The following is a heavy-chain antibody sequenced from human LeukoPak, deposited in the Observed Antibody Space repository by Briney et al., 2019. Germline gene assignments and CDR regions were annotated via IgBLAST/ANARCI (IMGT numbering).Heavy chain of an antibody. Sequence: GGSLRLSCTASGFTFSSYWMHWVRQAPGKGLVWVSRINSDGSSITYADSVKGRFTISRDNAKNTLYLQMNSLRAEDTAVYYCAKVYGAYGWFDLWGQGTLVTVSS. J-gene: IGHJ5*02. CDR3: AKVYGAYGWFDL. CDR1: GFTFSSYW. CDR2: INSDGSSI. V-gene: IGHV3-74*01. D-gene: IGHD4-17*01.